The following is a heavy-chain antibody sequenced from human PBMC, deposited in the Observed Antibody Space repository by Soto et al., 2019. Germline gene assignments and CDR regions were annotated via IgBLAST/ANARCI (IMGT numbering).Heavy chain of an antibody. D-gene: IGHD3-22*01. CDR1: GGTFSSYA. Sequence: SVKVSCKASGGTFSSYAISWVRQAPGQGLEWMGGIIPIFGTANYAQKFQGRVTITADESTSTAYVELSSLRSEDTAVYYCARLGGYSDYYYYGMDVWGQGTRSPSP. CDR3: ARLGGYSDYYYYGMDV. CDR2: IIPIFGTA. V-gene: IGHV1-69*13. J-gene: IGHJ6*02.